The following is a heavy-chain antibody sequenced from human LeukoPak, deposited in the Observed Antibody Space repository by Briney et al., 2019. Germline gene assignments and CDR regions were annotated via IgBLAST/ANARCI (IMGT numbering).Heavy chain of an antibody. CDR3: ARAQQLVPDDY. J-gene: IGHJ4*02. D-gene: IGHD6-13*01. V-gene: IGHV1-2*02. CDR1: GYIFTAYY. CDR2: INPNSGGT. Sequence: ASEKVSCKASGYIFTAYYIHWLRQAPGQGLEWMGWINPNSGGTNYAQKFRGRVTMTRDTSISTAYMELSRLRSDDTAVYYCARAQQLVPDDYWGQGTLVTVSS.